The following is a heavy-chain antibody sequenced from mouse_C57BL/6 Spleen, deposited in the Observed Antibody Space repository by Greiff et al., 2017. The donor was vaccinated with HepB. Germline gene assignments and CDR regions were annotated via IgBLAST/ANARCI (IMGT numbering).Heavy chain of an antibody. J-gene: IGHJ3*01. CDR2: IYPRSGNT. V-gene: IGHV1-81*01. CDR1: GYTFTSYG. CDR3: AGSSTKGWFAY. D-gene: IGHD2-1*01. Sequence: VKVVESGAELARPGASVKLSCKASGYTFTSYGISWVKQRTGQGLEWIGEIYPRSGNTYYNEKFKGKATLTADKSSSTAYMELRSLTSEDSAVSFCAGSSTKGWFAYWGQGTLVTVSA.